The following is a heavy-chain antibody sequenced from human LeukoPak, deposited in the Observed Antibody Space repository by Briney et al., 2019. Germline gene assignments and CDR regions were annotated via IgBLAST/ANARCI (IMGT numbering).Heavy chain of an antibody. J-gene: IGHJ4*02. CDR3: ARAGGYCGRISCPYYFDY. V-gene: IGHV1-2*02. D-gene: IGHD2-15*01. Sequence: ASVKVSCKASGYIFTDYYMHWVRQAPGQGLEWMGWLNPNSGATNYAQRFQGRVTMTRNTSISTAYMELSSLRSEDTAVYYCARAGGYCGRISCPYYFDYWGQGSLVAVSS. CDR2: LNPNSGAT. CDR1: GYIFTDYY.